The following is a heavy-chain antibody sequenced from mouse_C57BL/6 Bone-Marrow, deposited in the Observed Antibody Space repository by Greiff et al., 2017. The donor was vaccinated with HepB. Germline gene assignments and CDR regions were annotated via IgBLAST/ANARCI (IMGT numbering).Heavy chain of an antibody. J-gene: IGHJ3*01. CDR2: IYPGNGDT. CDR1: GYTFTSYN. Sequence: QVQLKESGAELVRPGASVKMSCKASGYTFTSYNMHWVKQTPRQGLEWIGAIYPGNGDTSYNQKFKGKATLTVDKSSSTAYMQLSSLTSEDSAVYFCARLKVYDYDGAWFAYWGQGTLVTVSA. V-gene: IGHV1-12*01. CDR3: ARLKVYDYDGAWFAY. D-gene: IGHD2-4*01.